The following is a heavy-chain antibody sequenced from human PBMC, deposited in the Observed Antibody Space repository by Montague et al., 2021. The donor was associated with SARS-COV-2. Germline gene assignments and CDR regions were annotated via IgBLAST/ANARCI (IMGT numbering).Heavy chain of an antibody. V-gene: IGHV4-34*01. CDR2: INHSGSP. Sequence: SETLSLTCAVSGGSFSSYYWSWIRQPPGKGLEWIAEINHSGSPNYNPSLKGRVTMSVDTSKNQFSLKLNSVTVADTAVYYCARLAYCVADCFSGWEIFFDSWGQGTLVTVSS. CDR3: ARLAYCVADCFSGWEIFFDS. CDR1: GGSFSSYY. D-gene: IGHD2-21*02. J-gene: IGHJ4*02.